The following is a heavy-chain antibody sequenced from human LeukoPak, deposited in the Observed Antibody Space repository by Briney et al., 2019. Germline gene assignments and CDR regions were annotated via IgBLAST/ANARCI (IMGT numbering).Heavy chain of an antibody. D-gene: IGHD5-12*01. Sequence: SVKVSCKASGYTFTSYDINWVRQATGQGLEWLGWMNPIFGTANYAQKFQGRVTITADESTSTAYMELSSLRSDDTAVYYCRASPGYSGYDWGGYFDYWGQGTLVTVSS. CDR2: MNPIFGTA. J-gene: IGHJ4*02. V-gene: IGHV1-69*13. CDR3: RASPGYSGYDWGGYFDY. CDR1: GYTFTSYD.